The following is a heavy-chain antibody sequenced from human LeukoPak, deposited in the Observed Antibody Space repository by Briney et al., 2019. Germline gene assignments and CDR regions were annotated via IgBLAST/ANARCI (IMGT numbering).Heavy chain of an antibody. Sequence: GASVKVSCKASGYTFTGYYMHWVRQAPGQGLEWTGWINPNSGGTNYAQKFQGRVTMTRDTSISTAYMELSRLRSDDTAVYYCARALPYSSSIDYWGQGTLVTVSS. CDR3: ARALPYSSSIDY. D-gene: IGHD6-13*01. CDR2: INPNSGGT. V-gene: IGHV1-2*02. CDR1: GYTFTGYY. J-gene: IGHJ4*02.